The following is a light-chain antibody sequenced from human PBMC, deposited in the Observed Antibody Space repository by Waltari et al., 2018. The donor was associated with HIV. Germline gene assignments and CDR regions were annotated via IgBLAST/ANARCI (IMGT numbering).Light chain of an antibody. CDR3: SAWDDSVSGRL. Sequence: QSVLTQPPSTSGTPGQRVTISCSGSNSNIGNHYVYWYQQVPGTAPKLLIYRNSQRPSGVPDRFSGSKSGTSASLAISGLRSEDEADYYCSAWDDSVSGRLFGGGTKLTVL. J-gene: IGLJ3*02. CDR2: RNS. V-gene: IGLV1-47*01. CDR1: NSNIGNHY.